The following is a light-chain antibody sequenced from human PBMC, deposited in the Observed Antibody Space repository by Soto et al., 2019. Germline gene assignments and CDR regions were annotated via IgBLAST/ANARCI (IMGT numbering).Light chain of an antibody. CDR2: AVS. CDR3: SSYTSSSTPYV. Sequence: QSALTQPASVSGSPGQSITISCTGTSSDVGGYNYVSWYQQYPGKAPKLMIYAVSNRPSGVSNRFSGSKSGNTASLTISGLQAEDEADYYCSSYTSSSTPYVFGTGTKLTVL. V-gene: IGLV2-14*03. CDR1: SSDVGGYNY. J-gene: IGLJ1*01.